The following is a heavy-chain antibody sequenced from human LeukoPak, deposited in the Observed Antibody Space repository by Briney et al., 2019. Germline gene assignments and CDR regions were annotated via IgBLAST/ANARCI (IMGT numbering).Heavy chain of an antibody. CDR2: IYTSGST. Sequence: PSETLSLTCTVSGGSVSSGDYYWTWIRQPAGKGLEWIGRIYTSGSTSYSPSLKSRVTISLDTSKNQFSLRLSPVTAADTAVYYCARADTYYDFWSGYSNYYMDVWGKGTTVTVSS. V-gene: IGHV4-61*02. CDR3: ARADTYYDFWSGYSNYYMDV. J-gene: IGHJ6*03. D-gene: IGHD3-3*01. CDR1: GGSVSSGDYY.